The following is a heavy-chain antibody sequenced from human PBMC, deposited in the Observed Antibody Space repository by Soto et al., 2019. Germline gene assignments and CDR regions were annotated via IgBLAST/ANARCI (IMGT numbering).Heavy chain of an antibody. CDR1: GYSFTSYW. J-gene: IGHJ4*02. D-gene: IGHD1-1*01. V-gene: IGHV5-51*01. CDR3: TRHVMGARGWVEEPL. CDR2: IYPSDSYT. Sequence: GESLKISCKGSGYSFTSYWIGWVRQMPGKGLEWMGIIYPSDSYTNYSPSFQGHVTISADKSISTAYLQWSSLKASDTAMYYCTRHVMGARGWVEEPLWGQGTLVTVS.